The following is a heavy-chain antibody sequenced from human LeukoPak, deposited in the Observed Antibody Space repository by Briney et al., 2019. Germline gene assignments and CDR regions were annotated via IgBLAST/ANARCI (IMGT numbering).Heavy chain of an antibody. CDR2: INHSGST. Sequence: SETLSLTCAVYGGSFSGYYWSWIRQPSGKGLEWIGEINHSGSTNYNPSLKSRVTISVDTSKNQFSLKLSSVTAADTAVYYCATSFGVPAALFDYWGQGTLVTVSS. V-gene: IGHV4-34*01. J-gene: IGHJ4*02. CDR3: ATSFGVPAALFDY. D-gene: IGHD2-2*01. CDR1: GGSFSGYY.